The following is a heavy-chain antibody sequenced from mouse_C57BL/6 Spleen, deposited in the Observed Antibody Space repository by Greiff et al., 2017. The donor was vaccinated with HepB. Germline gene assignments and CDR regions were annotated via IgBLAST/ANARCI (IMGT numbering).Heavy chain of an antibody. CDR3: ARGYYGSSFHYYAMDY. D-gene: IGHD1-1*01. CDR2: IYPSDSET. CDR1: GYTFTSYW. V-gene: IGHV1-61*01. J-gene: IGHJ4*01. Sequence: VQLQQPGAELVRPGSSVKLSCKASGYTFTSYWMDWVKQRPGQGLEWIGNIYPSDSETHYNQKFKDKATLTVDKSSSTAYMQLSSLTSEDSAVYYCARGYYGSSFHYYAMDYWGQGTSVTVSS.